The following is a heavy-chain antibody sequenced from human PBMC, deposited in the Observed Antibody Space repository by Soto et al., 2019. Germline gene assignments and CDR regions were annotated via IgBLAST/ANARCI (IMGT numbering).Heavy chain of an antibody. CDR2: IYSGGNT. Sequence: GGSLRLSCAASGLTVSSNDMSWVRQAPGKGLEWVSIIYSGGNTYYADSVKGRFTISRDNSKNTLYLQMKSLRAEDTAVYYCARAGYNPYLVATWGQGTLVTVSS. CDR1: GLTVSSND. V-gene: IGHV3-53*01. CDR3: ARAGYNPYLVAT. D-gene: IGHD1-20*01. J-gene: IGHJ5*02.